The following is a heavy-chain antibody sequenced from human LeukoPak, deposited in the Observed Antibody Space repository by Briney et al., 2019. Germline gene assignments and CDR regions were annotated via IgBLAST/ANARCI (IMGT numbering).Heavy chain of an antibody. CDR3: AKDERFRYCSGGSCLKFDY. J-gene: IGHJ4*02. CDR1: GFTFSSYA. Sequence: GGSLRLSCAASGFTFSSYAMSWVRQAPGKGLEWVSAISGSGGSTYYADSVKCRFTISRDNSKNTLYLQMNSLRAEDTAVYYCAKDERFRYCSGGSCLKFDYWGQGTLVTVSS. D-gene: IGHD2-15*01. CDR2: ISGSGGST. V-gene: IGHV3-23*01.